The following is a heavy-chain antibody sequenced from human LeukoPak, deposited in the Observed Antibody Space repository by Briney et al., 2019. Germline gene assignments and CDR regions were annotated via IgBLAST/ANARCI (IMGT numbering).Heavy chain of an antibody. CDR3: ARAFGPLLNYYYYGMDV. Sequence: PSETLSLTCTVPGGSISSYYWSWIRQPPGKGLEWIGYIYYSGSTNYNPSLKGRVTISVDTSKNQFSLKLSSVTAADTAVYYCARAFGPLLNYYYYGMDVWGQGTTVTVSS. J-gene: IGHJ6*02. CDR1: GGSISSYY. CDR2: IYYSGST. V-gene: IGHV4-59*01. D-gene: IGHD2-15*01.